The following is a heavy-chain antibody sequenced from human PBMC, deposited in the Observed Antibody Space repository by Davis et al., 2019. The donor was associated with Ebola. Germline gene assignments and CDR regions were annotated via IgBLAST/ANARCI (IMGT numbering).Heavy chain of an antibody. CDR1: GYTFTNYY. Sequence: AASVQVSCKASGYTFTNYYMHWVRQAPGQGLEWMGMINPNDGRTIYAQKFQGRVTLTEDTSTDTAYMELSSLRSEDTAVYYCTIGGTTGGFDYWGQGTLVTVSS. V-gene: IGHV1-46*01. CDR3: TIGGTTGGFDY. CDR2: INPNDGRT. J-gene: IGHJ4*02. D-gene: IGHD1-14*01.